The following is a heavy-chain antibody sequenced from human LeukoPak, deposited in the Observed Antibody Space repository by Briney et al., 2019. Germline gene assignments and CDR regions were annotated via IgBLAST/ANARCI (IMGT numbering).Heavy chain of an antibody. CDR2: ISGSGGST. CDR1: GFTFSSYA. CDR3: AKEGAEDGYNSRDFDY. V-gene: IGHV3-23*01. Sequence: QPGGSLRLPCAASGFTFSSYAMSWVRQAPGKGLEWVSAISGSGGSTYYADSVKGRFTISRDNSKNTLYLQMNSLRAEDTAVYYCAKEGAEDGYNSRDFDYWGQGTLVTVSS. J-gene: IGHJ4*02. D-gene: IGHD5-24*01.